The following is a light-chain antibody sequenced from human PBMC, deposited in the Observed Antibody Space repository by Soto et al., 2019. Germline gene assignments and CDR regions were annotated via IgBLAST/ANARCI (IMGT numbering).Light chain of an antibody. CDR3: QDSYSSPFT. J-gene: IGKJ3*01. Sequence: DIQMTQSPSSLSASIGDRVIITCRTSQSVRTFLNWYRHKPGEAPRLLIYTASTLHGGVPSRFSGSGSGTEFTLTISSLQPVDFANYYCQDSYSSPFTICPGTRGDVK. CDR2: TAS. CDR1: QSVRTF. V-gene: IGKV1-39*01.